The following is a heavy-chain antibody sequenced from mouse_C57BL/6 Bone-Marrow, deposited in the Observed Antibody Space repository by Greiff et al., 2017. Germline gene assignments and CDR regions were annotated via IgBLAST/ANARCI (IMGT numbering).Heavy chain of an antibody. CDR2: GQGLEWIG. J-gene: IGHJ1*03. CDR1: YTFSRRVH. D-gene: IGHD1-1*01. V-gene: IGHV1-87*01. Sequence: QVQLQQSGPELARPWASVKISCQAFYTFSRRVHFAIRDTNYWMQWVKQRPGQGLEWIGAIYPGNGDTSYNQNFKGKATVTANISSSTAYMQLRSLTSEDSEVYYCACGDYGSSHWYFDVWGTGTTVTVSS. CDR3: SEDSEVYYCACGDYGSSHWYFDV.